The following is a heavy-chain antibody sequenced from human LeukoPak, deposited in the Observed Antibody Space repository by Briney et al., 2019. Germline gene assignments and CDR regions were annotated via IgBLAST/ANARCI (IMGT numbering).Heavy chain of an antibody. CDR1: GYTFTGYY. D-gene: IGHD6-19*01. V-gene: IGHV1-2*02. CDR2: INPNSGGT. J-gene: IGHJ4*02. CDR3: AREPSGWYYFDY. Sequence: ASVKVSCKASGYTFTGYYMHWVRQAPGQGLEWMGWINPNSGGTNYAQKFQGRVTMTRDTSISTAYMELSRLRSDDTAVYYCAREPSGWYYFDYWGQGTLVTVSS.